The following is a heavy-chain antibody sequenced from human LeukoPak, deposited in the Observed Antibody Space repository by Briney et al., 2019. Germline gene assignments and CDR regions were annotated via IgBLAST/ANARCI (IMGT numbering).Heavy chain of an antibody. V-gene: IGHV3-30*18. CDR3: AKDRTGYCSGGSCFGFDY. J-gene: IGHJ4*02. CDR2: ISYDGSNK. D-gene: IGHD2-15*01. CDR1: GFTFSSYG. Sequence: GGSLRLSCAASGFTFSSYGMHWVRQAPGKGLEWVAVISYDGSNKYYADSVKGRFTISRDNSKNALYLQMNSLRAEDTAVYYCAKDRTGYCSGGSCFGFDYWGQGTLVTVSS.